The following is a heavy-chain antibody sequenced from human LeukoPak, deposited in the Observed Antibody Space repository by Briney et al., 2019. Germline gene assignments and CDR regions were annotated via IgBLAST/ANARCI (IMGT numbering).Heavy chain of an antibody. CDR3: AKDQSYYYDSSGYND. V-gene: IGHV3-21*01. Sequence: PGGSLRLSCAASGFTFSSYSMNWVRQAPGKGLEWVSSISSSSIYIYYADSVKGRFTISRDNSKNTLYLQMNSLRAEDTAVYYCAKDQSYYYDSSGYNDWGQGTLVTVSS. J-gene: IGHJ4*02. CDR1: GFTFSSYS. CDR2: ISSSSIYI. D-gene: IGHD3-22*01.